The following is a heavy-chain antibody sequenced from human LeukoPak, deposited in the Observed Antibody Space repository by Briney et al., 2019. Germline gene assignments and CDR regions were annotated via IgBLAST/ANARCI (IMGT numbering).Heavy chain of an antibody. CDR1: GYTFTSYG. Sequence: ALVKVSCKASGYTFTSYGISWVRQAPGQGLEWMGWISAYNGNTKYAQKLQGRVTMTTDTSTSTAYMELRSLRSDDTAVYYCARETHIVVVPAAPYYYYYGMDVWGQGTTVTVSS. CDR2: ISAYNGNT. CDR3: ARETHIVVVPAAPYYYYYGMDV. J-gene: IGHJ6*02. D-gene: IGHD2-2*01. V-gene: IGHV1-18*01.